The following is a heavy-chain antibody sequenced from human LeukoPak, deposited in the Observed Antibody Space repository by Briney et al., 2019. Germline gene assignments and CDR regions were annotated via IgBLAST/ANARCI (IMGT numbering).Heavy chain of an antibody. D-gene: IGHD2-2*01. Sequence: GGSLRLSWAASGFTFSSYAMSWVRQAPGKGLEWVSAISGIGGSTYYADSVKGRFTISRDNSKNTLYLQMNSLRAEDTALYYCAKGPPYCSSTSCPPDYWGQGTLVTVSS. CDR2: ISGIGGST. V-gene: IGHV3-23*01. J-gene: IGHJ4*02. CDR1: GFTFSSYA. CDR3: AKGPPYCSSTSCPPDY.